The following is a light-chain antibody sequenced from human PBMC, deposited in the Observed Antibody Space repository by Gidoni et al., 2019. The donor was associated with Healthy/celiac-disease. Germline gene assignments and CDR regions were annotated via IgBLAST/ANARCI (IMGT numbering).Light chain of an antibody. Sequence: DIVMTHSPDSLAVSLGERATINCKSSQSVLYSSNNKNYLAWYQQKPGQPPKLLIYWASTRESGVPDRFSGSGSGTDFTLNISSLQAEDVAVYYCQQYYSTPLTFGGGTKVEIK. CDR3: QQYYSTPLT. V-gene: IGKV4-1*01. J-gene: IGKJ4*01. CDR2: WAS. CDR1: QSVLYSSNNKNY.